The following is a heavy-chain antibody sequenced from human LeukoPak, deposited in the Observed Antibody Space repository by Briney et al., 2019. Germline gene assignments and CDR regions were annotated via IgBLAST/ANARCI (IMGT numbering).Heavy chain of an antibody. J-gene: IGHJ6*03. CDR3: ARAPILVGATTSHYYYYYMDV. CDR1: GYTLTSYD. CDR2: MNPNSGNT. V-gene: IGHV1-8*01. D-gene: IGHD1-26*01. Sequence: GASVKVSCKASGYTLTSYDINWVRQATGQGLEWMGWMNPNSGNTGYAQKFQGRVTITTDESTSTAYMELSSLRSEDTAVYYCARAPILVGATTSHYYYYYMDVWGKGTTVTVSS.